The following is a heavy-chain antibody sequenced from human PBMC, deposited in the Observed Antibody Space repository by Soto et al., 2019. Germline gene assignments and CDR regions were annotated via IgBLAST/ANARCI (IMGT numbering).Heavy chain of an antibody. CDR3: AKTGPYCISTSCYHFDY. CDR2: IRQDRDEK. Sequence: GSLRLSCAASGFTFSTYWMNWVRQAPGKGLEWVANIRQDRDEKYYVDSVKGRFTISRDNAKNSLYLQMNSLRAEDTAVYYCAKTGPYCISTSCYHFDYWGQGT. D-gene: IGHD2-2*01. CDR1: GFTFSTYW. J-gene: IGHJ4*02. V-gene: IGHV3-7*03.